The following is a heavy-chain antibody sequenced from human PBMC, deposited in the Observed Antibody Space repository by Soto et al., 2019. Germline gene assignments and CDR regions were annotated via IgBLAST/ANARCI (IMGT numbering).Heavy chain of an antibody. Sequence: QVQLVESGGGVVQPGRSLRLSCAASGFTLSSYSMHWVRQAPGKGLDWVAAMSYDGSSKYFADSVKGRFTISRDNSKNTLSLQMNSLGAEDSALYYCARGRSVSNHDDFEYGGQGTLVTVSS. V-gene: IGHV3-30-3*01. D-gene: IGHD3-3*01. CDR2: MSYDGSSK. CDR1: GFTLSSYS. J-gene: IGHJ4*02. CDR3: ARGRSVSNHDDFEY.